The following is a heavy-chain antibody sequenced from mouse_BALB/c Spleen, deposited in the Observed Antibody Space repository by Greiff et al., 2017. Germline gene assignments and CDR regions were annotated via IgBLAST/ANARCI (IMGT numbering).Heavy chain of an antibody. J-gene: IGHJ1*01. Sequence: VMLVESGPGLVQPSQSLSITCTVSGFSLTSYGVHWVRQSPGKGLEWLGVIWSGGSTDYNAAFISRLSISKDNSKSQVFFKMNSLQADDTAIYYCARNEGGLRRVYFDVWGAGTTVTVSS. CDR1: GFSLTSYG. V-gene: IGHV2-4-1*01. D-gene: IGHD2-4*01. CDR2: IWSGGST. CDR3: ARNEGGLRRVYFDV.